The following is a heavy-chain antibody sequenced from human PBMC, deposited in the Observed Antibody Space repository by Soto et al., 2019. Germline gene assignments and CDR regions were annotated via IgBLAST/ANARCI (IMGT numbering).Heavy chain of an antibody. D-gene: IGHD5-12*01. Sequence: GGSLRLSCAASGFTFSSFAMSWVRQAPGKGLEWVSAISGSGGSTYFAVSVKGRFTISRDNSKNTLYLQMNSLRAEDTAVYYCAKPTLSGGYSGYDFDYWGQGTLVTVSS. CDR2: ISGSGGST. CDR3: AKPTLSGGYSGYDFDY. V-gene: IGHV3-23*01. CDR1: GFTFSSFA. J-gene: IGHJ4*02.